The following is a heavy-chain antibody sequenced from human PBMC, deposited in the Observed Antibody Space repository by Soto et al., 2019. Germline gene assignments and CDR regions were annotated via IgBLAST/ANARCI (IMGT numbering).Heavy chain of an antibody. V-gene: IGHV3-30*18. CDR3: AKEGTPKVATRYDY. CDR2: ISHDGRVQ. Sequence: LRLSCAGSGFTFSSYGMHWVRQAPGKGLEWVAVISHDGRVQHYADSVQGRFTISRDNSKNTLYLQMNSPRLEDTAVYFCAKEGTPKVATRYDYWGQGTLVTVSS. CDR1: GFTFSSYG. J-gene: IGHJ4*02. D-gene: IGHD5-12*01.